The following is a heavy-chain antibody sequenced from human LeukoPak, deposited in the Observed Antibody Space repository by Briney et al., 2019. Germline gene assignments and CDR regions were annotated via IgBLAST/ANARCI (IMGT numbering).Heavy chain of an antibody. J-gene: IGHJ3*02. CDR2: IIPILGIA. CDR3: ARGGYCSSTSCYRAFDI. Sequence: SSVKVSCRASGGTFSSYAISWVRQAPGQGLEWMGRIIPILGIANYAQKFQGRVTITADKSTSTAYMELSSLRSEDTAVYYCARGGYCSSTSCYRAFDIWGQGTMVTVSS. CDR1: GGTFSSYA. V-gene: IGHV1-69*04. D-gene: IGHD2-2*01.